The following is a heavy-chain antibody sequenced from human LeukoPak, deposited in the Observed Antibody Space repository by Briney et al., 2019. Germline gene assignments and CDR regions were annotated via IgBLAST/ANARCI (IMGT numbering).Heavy chain of an antibody. D-gene: IGHD3-3*01. CDR1: GFTFSDHI. Sequence: GGSLGLSCAASGFTFSDHIMNWVRQLPGKGLEWVANIKEDGSEKYYVDSVKGRFTISRDNAKNSLYLEMNSLRVEDTAVYYCARPKKDFWSGRFYVYHVLGVWGQGTTVTVSS. CDR2: IKEDGSEK. CDR3: ARPKKDFWSGRFYVYHVLGV. J-gene: IGHJ6*02. V-gene: IGHV3-7*01.